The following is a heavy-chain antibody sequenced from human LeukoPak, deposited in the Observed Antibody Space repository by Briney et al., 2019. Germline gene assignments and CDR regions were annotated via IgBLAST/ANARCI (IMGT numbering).Heavy chain of an antibody. V-gene: IGHV4-39*01. CDR3: ARAEEYYYDNSGYYYDY. CDR2: IHYSGSN. J-gene: IGHJ4*02. CDR1: GGSISSSTYY. D-gene: IGHD3-22*01. Sequence: SETLSLTCTVSGGSISSSTYYWGWIRQPPGKGLEWIGSIHYSGSNHYNPSLKSRVTTSVDTSKNQFSLKLNSVTAADTAVYYCARAEEYYYDNSGYYYDYWGQGTLVTVSS.